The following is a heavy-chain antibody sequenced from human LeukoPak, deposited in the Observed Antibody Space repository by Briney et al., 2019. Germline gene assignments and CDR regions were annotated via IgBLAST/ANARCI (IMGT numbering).Heavy chain of an antibody. CDR3: ARDLYSGSYLGY. J-gene: IGHJ4*02. Sequence: GGSLRLSCAASGFTFSTYGVYWVRQAPEKGLEWVSSNSGGSSYYADSVKGRFTISRDNSKNTLYLQMNSLRAEDTAVYYCARDLYSGSYLGYWGQGTLVTVSS. D-gene: IGHD1-26*01. V-gene: IGHV3-23*01. CDR2: NSGGSS. CDR1: GFTFSTYG.